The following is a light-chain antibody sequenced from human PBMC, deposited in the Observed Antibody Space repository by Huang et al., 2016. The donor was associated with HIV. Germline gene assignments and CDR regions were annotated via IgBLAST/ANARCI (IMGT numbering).Light chain of an antibody. J-gene: IGKJ1*01. CDR2: GAS. Sequence: DIQLTQSPSSLSASVGDRVTITCRASQTITTYLNWYQQKPGKASHLLIYGASNLQSGVPSRVSGSGSGTDFTLIISGLQPEDFATYYCQQTYTFPAFGRGTKVEIK. CDR3: QQTYTFPA. CDR1: QTITTY. V-gene: IGKV1-39*01.